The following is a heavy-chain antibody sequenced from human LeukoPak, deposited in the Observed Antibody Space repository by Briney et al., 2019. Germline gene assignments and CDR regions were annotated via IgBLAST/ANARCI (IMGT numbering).Heavy chain of an antibody. CDR2: IYYSGTT. Sequence: PSETLSLTCTVSGGSINYGGWIRQPPGKGLEWIGSIYYSGTTYYNPSLKSRVTIFVDTSKNQFSLKLSSVTAADTAVYYCARVGGTNYYYYGMDVWGQGTTVTVSS. V-gene: IGHV4-39*01. CDR1: GGSINY. D-gene: IGHD1-1*01. CDR3: ARVGGTNYYYYGMDV. J-gene: IGHJ6*02.